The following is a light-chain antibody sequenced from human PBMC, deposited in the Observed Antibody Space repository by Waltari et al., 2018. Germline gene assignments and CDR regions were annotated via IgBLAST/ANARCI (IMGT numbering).Light chain of an antibody. CDR3: QQYNEWPPIST. Sequence: EIVVTQSPATLSVSTGEGATLSCRASETIKTNLAWYQHKPGQAPRLLIYDASTRATGIPARFSGSGSGTEFTLTISSLQSEDFAIYFCQQYNEWPPISTFGQGTNLEIK. J-gene: IGKJ2*01. V-gene: IGKV3-15*01. CDR1: ETIKTN. CDR2: DAS.